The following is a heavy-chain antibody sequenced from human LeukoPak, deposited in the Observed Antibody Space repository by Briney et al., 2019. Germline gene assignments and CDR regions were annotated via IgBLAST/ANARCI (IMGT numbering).Heavy chain of an antibody. D-gene: IGHD7-27*01. CDR2: ISGSDEST. Sequence: GGSLRLSCAASGFTFSSYDMSWIRQAPGKGLEWVSEISGSDESTKHVDSVKGRFTISRDNSKNTLYLLLNSLRVDDTAVYYCANRRLGRGAFDIWGQGTMVTVSS. J-gene: IGHJ3*02. V-gene: IGHV3-23*01. CDR3: ANRRLGRGAFDI. CDR1: GFTFSSYD.